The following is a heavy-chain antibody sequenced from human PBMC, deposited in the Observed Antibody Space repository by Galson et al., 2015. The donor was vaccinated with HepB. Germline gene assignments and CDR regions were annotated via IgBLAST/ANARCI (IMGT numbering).Heavy chain of an antibody. Sequence: SLRLSCAASGFTFSRYGMSWVRQAPGKGLDWVSTFGRSGTYYADSVKGRFTISKDNSKNTLYLQMNSLRAEDTAVYYCAKRDSSDLYYFDYWGQGTLVTVSS. V-gene: IGHV3-23*01. CDR2: FGRSGT. CDR3: AKRDSSDLYYFDY. D-gene: IGHD6-19*01. CDR1: GFTFSRYG. J-gene: IGHJ4*02.